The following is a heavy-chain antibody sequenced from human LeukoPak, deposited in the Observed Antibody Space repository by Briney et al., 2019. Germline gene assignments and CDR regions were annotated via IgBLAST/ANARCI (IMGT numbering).Heavy chain of an antibody. CDR3: ARTGFDLWSGYYGARYFFDY. V-gene: IGHV3-11*01. D-gene: IGHD3-3*01. J-gene: IGHJ4*01. Sequence: SXRLSCAASGFTFSDYYMSWIRQAPGKGLEWIXXAGSSGSPINYADSVKGRFTISKDNAKNSLYLQMNSLRAEDTAMYYCARTGFDLWSGYYGARYFFDYWGQEPWSPSPQ. CDR2: AGSSGSPI. CDR1: GFTFSDYY.